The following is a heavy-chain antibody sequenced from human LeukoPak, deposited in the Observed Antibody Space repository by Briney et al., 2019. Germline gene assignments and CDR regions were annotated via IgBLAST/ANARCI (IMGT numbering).Heavy chain of an antibody. CDR1: GFTFSSYW. Sequence: GGSLRLSCAASGFTFSSYWMSWVRQAPGKGLEWVANIKQDGSEKYYVDSVKGRFTISRDNAKNTLFLQMNSLRAEDTAIYYCARSALNYYDNSGYFPNWGQGTLVTVSS. CDR3: ARSALNYYDNSGYFPN. J-gene: IGHJ4*02. D-gene: IGHD3-22*01. CDR2: IKQDGSEK. V-gene: IGHV3-7*01.